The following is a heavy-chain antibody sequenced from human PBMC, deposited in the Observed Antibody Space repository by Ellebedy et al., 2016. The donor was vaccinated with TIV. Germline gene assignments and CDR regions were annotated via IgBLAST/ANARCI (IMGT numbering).Heavy chain of an antibody. D-gene: IGHD2-2*01. CDR1: GFTFSSYW. CDR3: ARDDSSTSWAYYYYYMDV. Sequence: GGSLRLXCAASGFTFSSYWMSWVRQAPGKGLEWVANIKQDGSEKYYVDSVKGRFTISRDNAKNSLYLQMNSLRAEDTAVYYCARDDSSTSWAYYYYYMDVWGKGTTVTVSS. J-gene: IGHJ6*03. CDR2: IKQDGSEK. V-gene: IGHV3-7*01.